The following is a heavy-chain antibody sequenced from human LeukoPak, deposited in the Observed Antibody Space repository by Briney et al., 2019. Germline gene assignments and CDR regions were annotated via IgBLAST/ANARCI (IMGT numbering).Heavy chain of an antibody. D-gene: IGHD2-15*01. J-gene: IGHJ4*02. V-gene: IGHV4-30-2*01. CDR2: IYHSGST. CDR1: GGSISSGGYY. CDR3: ARGLPRGYFDY. Sequence: PSETLSLTCTVSGGSISSGGYYWSWIRQPPGKGLEWTGYIYHSGSTYYNPSLKSRVTISVDRSKNQFSLKLSSVTAADTAVYYCARGLPRGYFDYWGQGTLVTVSS.